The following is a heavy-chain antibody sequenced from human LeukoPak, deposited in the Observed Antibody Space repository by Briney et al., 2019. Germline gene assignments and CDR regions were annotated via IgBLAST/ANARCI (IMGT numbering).Heavy chain of an antibody. J-gene: IGHJ6*02. CDR2: ISWNSDRI. D-gene: IGHD2-21*01. V-gene: IGHV3-9*01. CDR1: GFTFDDYV. Sequence: PGRSLRLSCAASGFTFDDYVMHWVRQAPGKGLEWVSGISWNSDRIGYADSVKGRFTISRDNAKNSLYLQMNSLRAEDTALYYCAKGDGYAPYNYGMDVWGQGTTVTGSS. CDR3: AKGDGYAPYNYGMDV.